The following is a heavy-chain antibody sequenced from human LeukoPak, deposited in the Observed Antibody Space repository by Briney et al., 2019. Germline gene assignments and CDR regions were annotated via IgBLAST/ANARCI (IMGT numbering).Heavy chain of an antibody. CDR3: ARDRSNPNWFDP. CDR1: GYTLTELS. Sequence: ASVKVSCKVSGYTLTELSMHWVRQAPGKGLEWMGGFDPEDGETIYAQKFQGRVTITRNTSISTAYMELSSLRSEDTAVYYRARDRSNPNWFDPWGQGTLVTVSS. CDR2: FDPEDGET. J-gene: IGHJ5*02. V-gene: IGHV1-24*01.